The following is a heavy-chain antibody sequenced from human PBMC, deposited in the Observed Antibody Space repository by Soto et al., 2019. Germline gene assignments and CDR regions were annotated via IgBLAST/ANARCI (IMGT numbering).Heavy chain of an antibody. D-gene: IGHD3-10*01. V-gene: IGHV3-53*01. CDR2: IYSGGST. Sequence: GGSLRLSCAASGFTVSSNYMSWVRQAPGKGLEWVSVIYSGGSTYYADSVKGRFTISRDNSKNTLYLQMNSLRAEDTAVHYCARATGGYYYYGMDVWGQGTTVTVSS. CDR3: ARATGGYYYYGMDV. CDR1: GFTVSSNY. J-gene: IGHJ6*02.